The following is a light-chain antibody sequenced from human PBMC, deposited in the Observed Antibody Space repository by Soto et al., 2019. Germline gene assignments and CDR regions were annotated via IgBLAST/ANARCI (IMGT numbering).Light chain of an antibody. J-gene: IGKJ5*01. CDR2: AAS. CDR1: QTIGKY. Sequence: DIQMTQSPSSLSASVWDRVTITCRASQTIGKYLNWYQQKPGKAPKLLIYAASSLQSGVPSRFSGSGSGTDFTLTISSLQPEDFATYYCQQSYSTPITFGQGTRLEIK. CDR3: QQSYSTPIT. V-gene: IGKV1-39*01.